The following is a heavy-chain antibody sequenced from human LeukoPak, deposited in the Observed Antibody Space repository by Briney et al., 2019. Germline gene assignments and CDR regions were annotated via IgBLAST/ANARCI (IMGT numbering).Heavy chain of an antibody. CDR1: GSSINTPYY. CDR2: IFHGVTT. J-gene: IGHJ4*02. Sequence: PSETLSLTCTVSGSSINTPYYWAWIRQPPGEGLEGIGNIFHGVTTFYNPSLMNRVAISVDTSKNQFSLKLSSVTAADTAVYYCARGVVIAPQTFDYWGQGTLVTVSS. V-gene: IGHV4-38-2*02. CDR3: ARGVVIAPQTFDY. D-gene: IGHD2-21*01.